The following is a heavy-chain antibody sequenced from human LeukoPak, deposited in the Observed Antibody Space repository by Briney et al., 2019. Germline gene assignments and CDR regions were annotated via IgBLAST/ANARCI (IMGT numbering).Heavy chain of an antibody. CDR2: INPNSGGT. CDR1: GYTFTDYY. D-gene: IGHD1-26*01. V-gene: IGHV1-2*02. Sequence: ASVKVSCKASGYTFTDYYMHWVRPAPGQGLEWMGWINPNSGGTNYAQKFQGRVTMTRDTSISTAYMELSRLRSDDTAVYYCASIRVGATDDAFDIWGQGTMVTVSS. J-gene: IGHJ3*02. CDR3: ASIRVGATDDAFDI.